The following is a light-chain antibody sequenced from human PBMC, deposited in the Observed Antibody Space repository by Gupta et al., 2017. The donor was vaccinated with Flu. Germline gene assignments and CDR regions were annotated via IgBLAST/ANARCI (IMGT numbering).Light chain of an antibody. CDR1: SGTMSED. V-gene: IGLV4-69*01. Sequence: VKTTCTPSSGTMSEDTEWRQHQPEKGPRYMMRLNSDGSHSTGDGYPDRFSGSSSGAERYLSISSLQSEAEDDYYCQTGGTGIHVFGGGTKLTVL. CDR3: QTGGTGIHV. CDR2: LNSDGSH. J-gene: IGLJ3*02.